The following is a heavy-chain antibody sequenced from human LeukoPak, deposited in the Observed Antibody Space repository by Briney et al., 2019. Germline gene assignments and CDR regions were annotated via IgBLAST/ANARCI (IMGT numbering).Heavy chain of an antibody. J-gene: IGHJ6*02. D-gene: IGHD5-12*01. CDR2: INSDGSIT. V-gene: IGHV3-74*01. CDR3: ARDAVDIANAV. CDR1: GFTFTTYW. Sequence: GGSLRLSCAASGFTFTTYWMHWVRQAPGKGLVWVSHINSDGSITSYADSVKGRFTISRDNAKNTLYLQTNSLRAEDTAVYYCARDAVDIANAVWGQGTTVTVSS.